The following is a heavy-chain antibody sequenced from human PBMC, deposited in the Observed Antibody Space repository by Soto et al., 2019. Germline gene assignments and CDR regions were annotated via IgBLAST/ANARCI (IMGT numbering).Heavy chain of an antibody. J-gene: IGHJ4*02. CDR3: TREREYYYDSSGYRPRDY. D-gene: IGHD3-22*01. Sequence: PGGSLRLSCTASGFTFGDYAMSWFRQAPGKGLEWVGFIRSKAYGGTTEYAASVKGRFTISRGDSKSIAYLQMNSLKTEDTAVYYCTREREYYYDSSGYRPRDYWGQGTLVTVSS. V-gene: IGHV3-49*03. CDR2: IRSKAYGGTT. CDR1: GFTFGDYA.